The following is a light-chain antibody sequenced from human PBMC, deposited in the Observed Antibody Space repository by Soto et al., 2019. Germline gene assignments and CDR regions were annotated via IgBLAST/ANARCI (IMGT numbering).Light chain of an antibody. J-gene: IGLJ1*01. CDR3: CSYAGTYTYV. CDR2: DVS. Sequence: QSALTQPRSVSGSPGQPVTISCTGTGSDVGGFDSVSWYQQHPGKAPKLMIYDVSKRPSGVPDRFSGSKSGNTASLTISGLQAEDEADYYCCSYAGTYTYVFGTGTKVTVL. V-gene: IGLV2-11*01. CDR1: GSDVGGFDS.